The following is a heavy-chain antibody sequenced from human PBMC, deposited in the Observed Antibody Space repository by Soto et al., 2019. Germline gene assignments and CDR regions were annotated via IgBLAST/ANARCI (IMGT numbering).Heavy chain of an antibody. CDR2: IKQDGSEE. CDR1: GFTFGNYW. D-gene: IGHD3-10*01. CDR3: ARVSGDSAGDY. J-gene: IGHJ4*02. Sequence: EVQLVESGGGLVQPGGSLRLSCAGSGFTFGNYWMSWVRQAPGKGLEWVANIKQDGSEEHYVDSVKGRFTISRDNAKHSMYMKMNSLRAEATAVYYCARVSGDSAGDYWGQGTLVTVSS. V-gene: IGHV3-7*01.